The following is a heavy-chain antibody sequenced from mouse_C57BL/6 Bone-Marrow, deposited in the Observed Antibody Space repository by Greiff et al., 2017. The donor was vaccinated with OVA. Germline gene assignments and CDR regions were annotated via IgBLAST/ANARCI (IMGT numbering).Heavy chain of an antibody. D-gene: IGHD3-2*02. V-gene: IGHV5-12*01. CDR2: ISNGGGSP. J-gene: IGHJ2*01. Sequence: EVQLQESGGGLVQPGGSLKLSCAASGFTFSDYYMYWVRQTPEKRLEWVAYISNGGGSPYYPDTVKGRFTISRDNAKNTLYLQMSRLKSEDTAMYYCARLDSSGYPLFFDYWGQGTTLTVSS. CDR1: GFTFSDYY. CDR3: ARLDSSGYPLFFDY.